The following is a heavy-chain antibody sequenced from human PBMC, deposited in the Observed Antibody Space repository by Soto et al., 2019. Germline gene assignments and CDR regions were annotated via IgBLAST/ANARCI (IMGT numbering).Heavy chain of an antibody. V-gene: IGHV4-34*01. D-gene: IGHD1-26*01. CDR2: INHSGST. J-gene: IGHJ4*02. CDR1: GGSFSGYD. Sequence: SETLSLTCAVYGGSFSGYDWTWIRQPPGTGLEWIGEINHSGSTNYNPSLKSRVTISVDTSKNQFSLKLTSVTAADTAVYYCARWVGATSFDYWGQGTLVTVSS. CDR3: ARWVGATSFDY.